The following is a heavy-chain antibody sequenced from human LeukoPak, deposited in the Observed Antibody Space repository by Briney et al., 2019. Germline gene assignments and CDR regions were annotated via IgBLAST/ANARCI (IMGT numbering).Heavy chain of an antibody. J-gene: IGHJ4*02. CDR2: ISGSAHKI. CDR1: GITFSNYA. V-gene: IGHV3-23*01. D-gene: IGHD3-3*01. Sequence: PGGSLRLSCVASGITFSNYAVSWVRQAPEKGLDWVSVISGSAHKIRYADSVKGRFTISRDNSENIVYLQMNNLRAEDTAVYYCARVMYYDFWSAFDYWGQGTLVTVSS. CDR3: ARVMYYDFWSAFDY.